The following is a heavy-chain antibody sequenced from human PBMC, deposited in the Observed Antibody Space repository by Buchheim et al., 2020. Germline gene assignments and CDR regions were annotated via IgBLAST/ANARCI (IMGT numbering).Heavy chain of an antibody. CDR3: ARGQWDTMVWLPNHFDY. CDR2: IYYSGST. J-gene: IGHJ4*02. D-gene: IGHD3-10*01. CDR1: GGSVSSGSYY. V-gene: IGHV4-61*01. Sequence: QVQLQESGPGLVKPSETLSLTCTVSGGSVSSGSYYWSWIRQPPGKGLEWIGYIYYSGSTNYNPSLKSRVTISVDTSKNQFSLKLSSVTAADTAVYYCARGQWDTMVWLPNHFDYWGQGTL.